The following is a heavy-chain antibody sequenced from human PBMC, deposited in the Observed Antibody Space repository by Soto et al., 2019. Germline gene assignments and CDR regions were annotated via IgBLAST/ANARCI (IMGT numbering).Heavy chain of an antibody. CDR2: ISWNSGSI. CDR1: GFTFDDYA. Sequence: EVQLVESGGGLVQPGRSLRLSCAASGFTFDDYAMHWVRQAPGKGLEWVSGISWNSGSIGYADSVKGRFTIPRDNAKNSLYLQMNSLRAEDTALYYCAKSTSRAADSGSSFDYWGQGTLVTVSS. D-gene: IGHD3-10*01. J-gene: IGHJ4*02. CDR3: AKSTSRAADSGSSFDY. V-gene: IGHV3-9*01.